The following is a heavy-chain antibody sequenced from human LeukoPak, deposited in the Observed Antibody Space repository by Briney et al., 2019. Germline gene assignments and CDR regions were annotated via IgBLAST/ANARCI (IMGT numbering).Heavy chain of an antibody. Sequence: SETLSLTCTVSGGSISGYYWSWIRQPPGKGLEWIAYIYYSGSTNYNPSLESRVTISVDRSKNQFSLKLSSVTAADTAVYYCARHSLRGGDFDYWGQGTLVIVSS. J-gene: IGHJ4*02. CDR1: GGSISGYY. V-gene: IGHV4-59*08. CDR3: ARHSLRGGDFDY. CDR2: IYYSGST.